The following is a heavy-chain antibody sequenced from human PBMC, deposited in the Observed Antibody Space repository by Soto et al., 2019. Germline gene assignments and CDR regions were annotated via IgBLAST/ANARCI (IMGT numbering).Heavy chain of an antibody. Sequence: GGSLRLSCAASGFTFSSYSMNWVRQAPGKGLEWVSSISSSSSYIYYADSVKGRFTISRDNAKNSLYLQMNSLRAEDTAVYYCARDGAAGQWAFDIWGQGTMVTVSS. CDR3: ARDGAAGQWAFDI. J-gene: IGHJ3*02. D-gene: IGHD6-13*01. CDR1: GFTFSSYS. V-gene: IGHV3-21*01. CDR2: ISSSSSYI.